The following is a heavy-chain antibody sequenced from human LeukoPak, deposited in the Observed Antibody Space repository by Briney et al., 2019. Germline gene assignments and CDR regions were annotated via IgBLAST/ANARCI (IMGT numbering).Heavy chain of an antibody. V-gene: IGHV4-59*01. CDR3: ARAGGNRFDP. J-gene: IGHJ5*02. CDR1: GGSLSNYY. D-gene: IGHD3-10*01. Sequence: PSETLSLTCTVSGGSLSNYYWSWIRQYPGQGLEWIGHIYYSGSTTYNSSLKSRVTISVDTSKNQFSLKLTSVTAADTAVYYCARAGGNRFDPWGQGILVTVSS. CDR2: IYYSGST.